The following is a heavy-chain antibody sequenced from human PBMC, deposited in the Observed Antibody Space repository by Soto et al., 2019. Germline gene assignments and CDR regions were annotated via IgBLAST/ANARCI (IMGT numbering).Heavy chain of an antibody. Sequence: SETLSLTCTVSGGSISSYYWSWIRQPPGKGLEWIGYIYYSGSTNYNPSLKSRVTISVDTSKNQFSLKLSSVTAADMAVYYCARRGLLRIIDYWGQGTLVTVSS. CDR2: IYYSGST. CDR1: GGSISSYY. V-gene: IGHV4-59*01. J-gene: IGHJ4*02. D-gene: IGHD3-3*01. CDR3: ARRGLLRIIDY.